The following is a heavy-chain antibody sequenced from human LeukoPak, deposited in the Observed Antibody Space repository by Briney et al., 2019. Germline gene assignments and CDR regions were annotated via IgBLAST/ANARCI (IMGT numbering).Heavy chain of an antibody. D-gene: IGHD3-3*01. CDR3: ARGYYDFWSGQQPYYYYMDV. J-gene: IGHJ6*03. V-gene: IGHV4-61*02. CDR1: GGSISSGSYY. Sequence: PSETLSLTCTVSGGSISSGSYYWSWIRQPAGKGLEWIGRIYTSGSTNYNLSLKSRVTISVDTSKNQFSLKLSSVTAADTAVYYCARGYYDFWSGQQPYYYYMDVWGKGTTVTVSS. CDR2: IYTSGST.